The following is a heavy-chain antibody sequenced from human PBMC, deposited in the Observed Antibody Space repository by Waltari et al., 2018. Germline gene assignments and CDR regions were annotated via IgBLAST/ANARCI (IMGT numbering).Heavy chain of an antibody. CDR3: ARVRVEDYGDSRIEYYFDY. V-gene: IGHV1-69*12. CDR2: IIPIFGTA. Sequence: QVQLVQSGAEVKKPGSSVKVSCKASGGPFSSSAISWVRQAPGQGLEWMGGIIPIFGTANYAQKFQGRVTITADESTSTAYMELSSLRSEDTAVYYCARVRVEDYGDSRIEYYFDYWGQGTLVTVSS. D-gene: IGHD4-17*01. J-gene: IGHJ4*02. CDR1: GGPFSSSA.